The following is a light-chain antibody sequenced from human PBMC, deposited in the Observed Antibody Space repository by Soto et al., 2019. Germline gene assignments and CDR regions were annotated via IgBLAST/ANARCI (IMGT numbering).Light chain of an antibody. CDR2: DTS. CDR1: QTVGSY. Sequence: EIVLTQSPATLSLSPGEGATLSCRASQTVGSYLAWFRQTPGQAPRLLIYDTSIRAPGIPARFSGSGSGTDFTLTISSLEAEDFAVYYCQQRSDWPPTFGQGTKVDIK. J-gene: IGKJ1*01. CDR3: QQRSDWPPT. V-gene: IGKV3-11*01.